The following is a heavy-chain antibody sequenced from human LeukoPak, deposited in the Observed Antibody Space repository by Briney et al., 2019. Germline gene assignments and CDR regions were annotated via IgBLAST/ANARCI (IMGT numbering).Heavy chain of an antibody. Sequence: SETLSLTCAVYGGSSSGYYWSWIRQPPGKGLEWIGEINHSGSTNYNPSLKSRVTISVDTSKNQFSLKLSSVTAADTAVYYCARGPDYDFWSGYYNPPFDYWGQGTLVTVSS. V-gene: IGHV4-34*01. D-gene: IGHD3-3*01. CDR3: ARGPDYDFWSGYYNPPFDY. J-gene: IGHJ4*02. CDR2: INHSGST. CDR1: GGSSSGYY.